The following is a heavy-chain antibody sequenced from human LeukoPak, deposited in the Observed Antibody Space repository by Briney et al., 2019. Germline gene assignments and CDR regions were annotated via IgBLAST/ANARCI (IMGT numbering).Heavy chain of an antibody. CDR2: ISSSGRTI. D-gene: IGHD3-16*02. CDR3: ARAGGTEGTYRYLVDV. CDR1: GFTFSDYY. Sequence: TGGSLRLSCAASGFTFSDYYMSWIRQAPGKGLEWVSYISSSGRTIYYADSVKGRFTISRDNAKNSLYLQMNSLRAEDTAVYYCARAGGTEGTYRYLVDVWGRGTTVTVSS. J-gene: IGHJ6*01. V-gene: IGHV3-11*04.